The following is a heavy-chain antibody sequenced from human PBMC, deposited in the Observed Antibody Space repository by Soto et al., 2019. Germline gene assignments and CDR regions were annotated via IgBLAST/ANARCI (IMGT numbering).Heavy chain of an antibody. CDR1: GFTVSSNY. D-gene: IGHD3-3*01. J-gene: IGHJ6*03. V-gene: IGHV3-66*01. Sequence: GGSLRLSCAASGFTVSSNYMSWVRQAPGKGLEWVSVIYSGGSTYYADSVRGRFTISRDNSKNTLYLQMNSLRAEDTAVYYCARGLRGFLEWLNYMDVWGKGTTVTVSS. CDR2: IYSGGST. CDR3: ARGLRGFLEWLNYMDV.